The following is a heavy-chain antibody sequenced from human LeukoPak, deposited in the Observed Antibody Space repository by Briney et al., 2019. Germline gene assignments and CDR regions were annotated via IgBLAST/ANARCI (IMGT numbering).Heavy chain of an antibody. D-gene: IGHD3-10*01. V-gene: IGHV3-74*01. CDR3: VRGMGVSMLYYFDY. CDR1: GFTHHNYW. J-gene: IGHJ4*02. CDR2: VRSDGSST. Sequence: PGGSLRPSRVASGFTHHNYWLHWVRQAPGKGRVGVASVRSDGSSTAYTDSVKCRFTISRDNSKNTLYLQMNSLRADDTVVYYCVRGMGVSMLYYFDYWGQGTLVTVSS.